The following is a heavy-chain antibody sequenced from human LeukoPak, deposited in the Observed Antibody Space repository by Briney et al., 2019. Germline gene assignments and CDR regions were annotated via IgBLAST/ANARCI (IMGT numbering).Heavy chain of an antibody. CDR1: GFTFSSYW. CDR2: INSDGSST. CDR3: AKATGDWHFDL. J-gene: IGHJ2*01. Sequence: PGGSLRLSCAASGFTFSSYWMHWVRQAPGKGLVWVSRINSDGSSTSYADSVKGRFTISRDNAKNSLYLQMNSLRPDDTAFYYCAKATGDWHFDLWGRGTLVTVSS. D-gene: IGHD7-27*01. V-gene: IGHV3-74*01.